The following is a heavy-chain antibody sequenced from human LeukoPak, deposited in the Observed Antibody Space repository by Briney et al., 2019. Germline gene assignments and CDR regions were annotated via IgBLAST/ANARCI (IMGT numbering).Heavy chain of an antibody. V-gene: IGHV4-34*01. CDR1: GGSFSGYY. Sequence: SETLSLTCVVYGGSFSGYYWSWIRQPPGKGLEWIGEINHSGSTNYNPSLKSRVTISVDTSKNQFSLKLSSVTAADTAVYYCARGSRIQLWWLFDYWGQGTLVTVSS. D-gene: IGHD5-18*01. CDR3: ARGSRIQLWWLFDY. CDR2: INHSGST. J-gene: IGHJ4*02.